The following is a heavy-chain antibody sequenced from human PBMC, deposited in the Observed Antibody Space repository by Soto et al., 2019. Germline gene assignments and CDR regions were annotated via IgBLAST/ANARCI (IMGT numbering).Heavy chain of an antibody. CDR2: INAGNGNT. CDR3: ARDGAVAGDSNFDY. J-gene: IGHJ4*02. CDR1: GYTFTRYA. Sequence: ASVKVSCKASGYTFTRYAMHWVRQAPGQRPEWMGWINAGNGNTKYSQKFQGRVTITTDTSASAAYMELSSLRSEDTAVYYCARDGAVAGDSNFDYWGQGTLVTVSS. D-gene: IGHD6-19*01. V-gene: IGHV1-3*01.